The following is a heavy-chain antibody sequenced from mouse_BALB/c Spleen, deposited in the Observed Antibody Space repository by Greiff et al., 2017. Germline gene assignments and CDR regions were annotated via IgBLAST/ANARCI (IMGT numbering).Heavy chain of an antibody. V-gene: IGHV5-4*02. CDR3: ARDSLRYFDV. Sequence: EVHLVESGGGLVKPGGSLKLSCAASGFTFSDYYMYWVRQTPEKRLEWVATISDGGSYTYYPDSVKGRFTISRDNAKNNLYLQMSSLKSEDTAMYYCARDSLRYFDVWGAGTTVTVSS. CDR1: GFTFSDYY. J-gene: IGHJ1*01. CDR2: ISDGGSYT.